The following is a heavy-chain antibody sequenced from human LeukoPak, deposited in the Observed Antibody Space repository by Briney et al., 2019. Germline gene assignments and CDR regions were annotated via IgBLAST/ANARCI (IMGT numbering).Heavy chain of an antibody. V-gene: IGHV4-30-2*03. Sequence: SETLSLTCTVSGGSISSGGYYWSWIRQPPGKGLEWIGFVYHGGTTYYSPSLKSRVTISVDTSKNQFSLKLSSVTAADTAVYYCARLGGGELPTSPLDYWGQGTLVTVSS. CDR2: VYHGGTT. D-gene: IGHD1-26*01. CDR1: GGSISSGGYY. J-gene: IGHJ4*02. CDR3: ARLGGGELPTSPLDY.